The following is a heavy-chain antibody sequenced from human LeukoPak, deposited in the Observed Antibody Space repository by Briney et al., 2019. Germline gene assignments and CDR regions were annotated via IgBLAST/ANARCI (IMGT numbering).Heavy chain of an antibody. V-gene: IGHV3-53*01. CDR1: GVTVRSTF. D-gene: IGHD6-19*01. J-gene: IGHJ4*02. CDR2: MFSGGST. Sequence: GGSLRLSCAGSGVTVRSTFMRWVRQAPGKGLEWVSAMFSGGSTYYADSVKGRFTISRDSPKDTLHLQMNSLRVDDTAVYYCCGWEDPFDYWGQGTPVTVSS. CDR3: CGWEDPFDY.